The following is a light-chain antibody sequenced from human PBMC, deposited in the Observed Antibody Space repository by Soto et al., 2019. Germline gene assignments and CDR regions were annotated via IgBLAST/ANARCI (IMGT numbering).Light chain of an antibody. V-gene: IGKV4-1*01. J-gene: IGKJ4*02. CDR2: WAS. CDR1: QSVLYSSNNKNH. CDR3: YQSFSTPHT. Sequence: DIVMTQSPDSLAVSLGESATINCKSSQSVLYSSNNKNHLAWYQQKPGQPPKLVIYWASTRESGVPDRFSGSGYETDFTLTISSLQAEDVAVYYCYQSFSTPHTFGGGIKVEIK.